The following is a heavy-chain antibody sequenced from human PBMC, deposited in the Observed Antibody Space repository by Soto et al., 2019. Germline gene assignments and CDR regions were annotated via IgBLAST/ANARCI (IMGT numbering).Heavy chain of an antibody. CDR3: AKPEYSGYDYDAFDI. D-gene: IGHD5-12*01. V-gene: IGHV3-9*01. Sequence: EVQLVESGGGLVQPGRSLRLSCAASGFTFDDYAMHWVRQAPGKGLEWVSGISWNSGSIGYADSVKGRFTISRDNAKNSLYLQMNSLRAEDTALYYCAKPEYSGYDYDAFDIWGQGTMVTVSS. CDR2: ISWNSGSI. J-gene: IGHJ3*02. CDR1: GFTFDDYA.